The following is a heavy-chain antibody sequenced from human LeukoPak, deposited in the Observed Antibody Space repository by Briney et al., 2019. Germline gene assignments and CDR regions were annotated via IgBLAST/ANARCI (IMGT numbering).Heavy chain of an antibody. D-gene: IGHD4/OR15-4a*01. V-gene: IGHV1-18*01. CDR2: ISAYNGNT. CDR3: ARVRYGAYFDY. Sequence: ASVKVSFKASGYTFTSYGISWVRQAPGQGLEWMGWISAYNGNTNYAQKLLGRVTMTTDTSTSTAYMELRSLRSDDTAVYYCARVRYGAYFDYWGQGTLVTVSS. CDR1: GYTFTSYG. J-gene: IGHJ4*02.